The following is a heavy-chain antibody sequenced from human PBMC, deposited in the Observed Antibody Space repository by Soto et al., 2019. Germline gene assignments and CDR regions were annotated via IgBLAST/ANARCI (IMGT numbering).Heavy chain of an antibody. CDR2: ISAYNGNT. CDR1: GYTFTSYG. D-gene: IGHD2-2*01. Sequence: QVQLVQSGAEVKKPGASVKVSCKASGYTFTSYGISWVRQAPGQGLEWMGWISAYNGNTNYAQKLQGRVTRTTDTSTSTAYMELRSLRSDDTAVYYCASVRYQLLKSDWFDPWGQGTLVTVSS. J-gene: IGHJ5*02. CDR3: ASVRYQLLKSDWFDP. V-gene: IGHV1-18*04.